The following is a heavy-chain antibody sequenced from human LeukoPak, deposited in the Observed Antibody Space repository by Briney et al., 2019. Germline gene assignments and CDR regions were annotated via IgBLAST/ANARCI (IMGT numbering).Heavy chain of an antibody. J-gene: IGHJ5*02. Sequence: GGSLRLSCAASGFTFSSYWMTWVRQAPGKGLEWVANIKQDGSEKYYVDSVRGRFTISRDNAQNSLSLQMNILRPQDTAIYYCARAYCRSTNCCYPSWGQGTLVTVSS. CDR1: GFTFSSYW. D-gene: IGHD2-2*01. CDR2: IKQDGSEK. V-gene: IGHV3-7*01. CDR3: ARAYCRSTNCCYPS.